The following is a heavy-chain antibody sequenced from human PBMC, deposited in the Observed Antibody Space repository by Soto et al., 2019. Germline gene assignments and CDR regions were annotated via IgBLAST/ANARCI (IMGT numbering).Heavy chain of an antibody. D-gene: IGHD6-19*01. J-gene: IGHJ4*02. Sequence: QVQLVQSGAEVKKPGASVKVSCKASGYTFSSYDINWVRQATGQGLEWMGWLNPNSGDTGYAQKFHGGVALPXNTSINTAYIELSSLTSDDTAVYYCATSGGGWYLYWGQGTLVTVSS. CDR1: GYTFSSYD. CDR2: LNPNSGDT. V-gene: IGHV1-8*01. CDR3: ATSGGGWYLY.